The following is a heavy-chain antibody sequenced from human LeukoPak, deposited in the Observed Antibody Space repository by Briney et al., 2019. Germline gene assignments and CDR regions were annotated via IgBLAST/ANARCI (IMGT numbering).Heavy chain of an antibody. Sequence: GGSLRLSCAASGFTFSSYAMHWVRQAPGKGLEYVSAISSNGGSTYYANSVKGRFTISRDNSKNMLYLQMGSLRAEDMAVYYCARGGTYYDSSGYYYADYWGQGTLVTVSS. CDR3: ARGGTYYDSSGYYYADY. CDR2: ISSNGGST. V-gene: IGHV3-64*01. J-gene: IGHJ4*02. CDR1: GFTFSSYA. D-gene: IGHD3-22*01.